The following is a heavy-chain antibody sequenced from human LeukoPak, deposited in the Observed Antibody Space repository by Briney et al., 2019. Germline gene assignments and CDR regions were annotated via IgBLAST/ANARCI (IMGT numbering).Heavy chain of an antibody. D-gene: IGHD6-13*01. CDR2: INHSGST. V-gene: IGHV4-34*01. CDR3: ARRRWAAAGSRWFDP. CDR1: GGSFSGYY. Sequence: SETLSLTCAVYGGSFSGYYWSWIRQPPGKGLEWIGEINHSGSTNYNPSLTSRVTISVDTSKNQFSLRLSSVTAADTAVYYCARRRWAAAGSRWFDPWGQGTLVTVSS. J-gene: IGHJ5*02.